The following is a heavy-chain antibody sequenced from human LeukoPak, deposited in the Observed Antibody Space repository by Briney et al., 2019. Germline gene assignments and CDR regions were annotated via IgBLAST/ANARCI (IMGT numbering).Heavy chain of an antibody. V-gene: IGHV3-23*01. D-gene: IGHD4-17*01. CDR2: ITPSGDNT. J-gene: IGHJ4*02. Sequence: GGSLRLSCAASGFSFSSYDMSWVRQAPGRGLEWVSAITPSGDNTWCAESMKGRFTISRDNSKNTLYLQMSNLRAEDTAVYYCAKHQVRSHDYWGQGTLVTVSS. CDR3: AKHQVRSHDY. CDR1: GFSFSSYD.